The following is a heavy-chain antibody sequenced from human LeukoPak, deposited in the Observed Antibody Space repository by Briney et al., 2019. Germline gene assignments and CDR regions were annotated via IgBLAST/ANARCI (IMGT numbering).Heavy chain of an antibody. J-gene: IGHJ5*02. CDR1: GGSISSSSYY. CDR3: ARDRMSHIVVVTAIPRNWFDP. CDR2: IYYSGST. D-gene: IGHD2-21*02. Sequence: SETLSLTCAVYGGSISSSSYYWGWIRQPPGKGLEWIGSIYYSGSTYYNPSLKSRVTISVDTSKNQFSLKLSSVTAADTAVYYCARDRMSHIVVVTAIPRNWFDPWGQGTLVTVSS. V-gene: IGHV4-39*07.